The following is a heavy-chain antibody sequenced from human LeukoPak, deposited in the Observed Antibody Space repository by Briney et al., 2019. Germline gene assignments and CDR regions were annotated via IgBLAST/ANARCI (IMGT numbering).Heavy chain of an antibody. CDR1: GYTFTIYG. D-gene: IGHD6-13*01. CDR2: ISAYNGNT. Sequence: SVKVSCKASGYTFTIYGISWVRQAPGQGLEWMGWISAYNGNTNYAQKLQGRVTMTTDTSTSTAYMELRSLRSDDTAVYYCARSGYSSSWYGPVYYGMDVWGQGTTVTVFS. CDR3: ARSGYSSSWYGPVYYGMDV. V-gene: IGHV1-18*01. J-gene: IGHJ6*02.